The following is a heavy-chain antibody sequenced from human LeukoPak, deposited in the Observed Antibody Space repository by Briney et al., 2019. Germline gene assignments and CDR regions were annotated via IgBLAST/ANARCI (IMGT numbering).Heavy chain of an antibody. V-gene: IGHV3-21*01. CDR1: GFTFSSYS. CDR2: ISSSSSYI. D-gene: IGHD3-22*01. Sequence: GGSLRLSCAASGFTFSSYSMNWVRQAPGKGLEWVSSISSSSSYIYYADSVKGRFTISRDNAKNSLYLQMNSLRAEDTAVYYCAREPPMIVAVRGAFDIWGQGTMVTVSS. J-gene: IGHJ3*02. CDR3: AREPPMIVAVRGAFDI.